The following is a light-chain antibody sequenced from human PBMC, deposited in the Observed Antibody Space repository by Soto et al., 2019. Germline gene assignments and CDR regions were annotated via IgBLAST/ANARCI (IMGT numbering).Light chain of an antibody. V-gene: IGKV1-39*01. Sequence: DIQMNQSPSSLSASVGDRVTITCRASQSVNRNLNWYQQKPGKAPKLLIYDASSLQSGVPSRFSGSGSGTDFTLTISSLQPEDFATYYCQQSHIANTFGQGTKLEIK. CDR1: QSVNRN. CDR3: QQSHIANT. CDR2: DAS. J-gene: IGKJ2*01.